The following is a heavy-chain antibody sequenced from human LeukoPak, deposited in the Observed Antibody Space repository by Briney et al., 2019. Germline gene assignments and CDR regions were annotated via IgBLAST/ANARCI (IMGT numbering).Heavy chain of an antibody. J-gene: IGHJ4*02. CDR3: ARDPCSSTSCYPSY. Sequence: ASVKVSCTASGYTFTGYYMHWVRQAPGQGLEWMGWINPNSGGTNYAQKFQGRVTMTRDTSISTAYMELSRLRSDDTAVYYCARDPCSSTSCYPSYWGQGTLVTVSS. CDR2: INPNSGGT. D-gene: IGHD2-2*01. V-gene: IGHV1-2*02. CDR1: GYTFTGYY.